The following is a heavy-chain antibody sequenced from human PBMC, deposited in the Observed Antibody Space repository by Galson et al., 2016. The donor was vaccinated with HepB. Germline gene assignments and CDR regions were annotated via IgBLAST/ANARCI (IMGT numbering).Heavy chain of an antibody. CDR1: GISFSTFS. Sequence: SLRLSCAASGISFSTFSMNWVRQAPGQGLEWLSSISSNGDFINYADSVKGRFTISRDNADNSLFLHMSSLRAEDTAIYYCARDNSHCGRTSCIPTYRYFDLWGRGTL. D-gene: IGHD2-2*01. V-gene: IGHV3-21*01. J-gene: IGHJ2*01. CDR3: ARDNSHCGRTSCIPTYRYFDL. CDR2: ISSNGDFI.